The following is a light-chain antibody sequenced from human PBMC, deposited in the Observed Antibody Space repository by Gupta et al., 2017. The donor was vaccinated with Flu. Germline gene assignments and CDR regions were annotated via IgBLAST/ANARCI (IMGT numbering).Light chain of an antibody. CDR2: GDI. Sequence: APKLLIHGDIHRPSGVSDRFSSSTSGTSASLAITGLQPDDEAHYYCQTFDRSLSASVFGGGTKLTVL. J-gene: IGLJ3*02. CDR3: QTFDRSLSASV. V-gene: IGLV1-40*01.